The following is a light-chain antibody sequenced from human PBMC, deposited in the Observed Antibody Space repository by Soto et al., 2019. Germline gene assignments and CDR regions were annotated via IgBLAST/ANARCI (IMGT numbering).Light chain of an antibody. CDR2: DAS. CDR1: HNISIN. Sequence: EIVMTQSPATQSLSPGERATLSCRASHNISINIGWYQQKPGQAPRLLIFDASTRATGIPDRCSGSGSGTEFTLTISSLQPEAFAVCYCQPSHQWPTCPLALGTRLEIK. J-gene: IGKJ5*01. V-gene: IGKV3-15*01. CDR3: QPSHQWPTCP.